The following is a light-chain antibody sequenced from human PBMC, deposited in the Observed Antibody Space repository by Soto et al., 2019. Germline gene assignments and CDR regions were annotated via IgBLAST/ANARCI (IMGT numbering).Light chain of an antibody. CDR2: GAS. CDR1: QSISSK. V-gene: IGKV3-15*01. J-gene: IGKJ5*01. Sequence: EIVMTQSPATLSVSPGDRATLSCRASQSISSKVGWYQQKIGQAPRLLIYGASTRATGVPPRFSGSGSGTECTLTISSLQSEDFAVYYCQQYNIWSSITFGQGTRLEIK. CDR3: QQYNIWSSIT.